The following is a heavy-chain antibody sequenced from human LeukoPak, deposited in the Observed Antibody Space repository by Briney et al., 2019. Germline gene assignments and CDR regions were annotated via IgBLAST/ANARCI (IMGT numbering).Heavy chain of an antibody. CDR2: INPNSGGT. J-gene: IGHJ4*02. Sequence: ALVKVSCKASGYTFTGYYMHWVRQAPGQGLEWMGRINPNSGGTNYAQKFQGRVTMTRDTSISTAYMELSRLRSDDTAVYYCAGDLSVGATRIDYWGQGTLVTVSS. CDR3: AGDLSVGATRIDY. D-gene: IGHD1-26*01. CDR1: GYTFTGYY. V-gene: IGHV1-2*06.